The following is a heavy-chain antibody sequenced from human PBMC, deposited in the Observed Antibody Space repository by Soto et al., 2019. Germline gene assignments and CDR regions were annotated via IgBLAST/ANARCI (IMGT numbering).Heavy chain of an antibody. CDR1: GFTFSSYG. J-gene: IGHJ3*02. Sequence: TDGSLSLSCAASGFTFSSYGMHWVRQAPGKGLEWVAVISYDGSNKYYADAVKARFTISRDNSKDTLYLQMNSLRAEDTAVYYCAKAYYDSSGDPGDAFDIWGQGTMVT. V-gene: IGHV3-30*18. CDR2: ISYDGSNK. CDR3: AKAYYDSSGDPGDAFDI. D-gene: IGHD3-22*01.